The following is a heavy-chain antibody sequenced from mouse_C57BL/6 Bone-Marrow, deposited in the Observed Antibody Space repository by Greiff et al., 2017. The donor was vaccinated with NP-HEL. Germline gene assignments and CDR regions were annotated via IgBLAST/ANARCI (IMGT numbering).Heavy chain of an antibody. Sequence: QVQLKESGAELARPGASVKLSCKASGYTFTSYGISWVKQRTGQGLEWIGEIYPRSGNTYYNEKFKGKATLTADKSSSTAYMELRSLTSEDSAVYFCASGLPIWPWGKGTTLTVAS. J-gene: IGHJ2*01. D-gene: IGHD1-1*02. CDR2: IYPRSGNT. CDR1: GYTFTSYG. CDR3: ASGLPIWP. V-gene: IGHV1-81*01.